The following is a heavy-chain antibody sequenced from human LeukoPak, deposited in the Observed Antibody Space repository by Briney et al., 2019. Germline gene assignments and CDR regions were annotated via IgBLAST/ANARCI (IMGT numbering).Heavy chain of an antibody. CDR3: ARDEGDGSYFDY. Sequence: SETLSLTCTVSGGSISSYYWSWIRQPPGKGLEWIGYIYYSGSTNYNPSLKSRVTISVDTSKNQFSLKLSSVTAADTAVYYCARDEGDGSYFDYWGQGTLVTVSS. V-gene: IGHV4-59*01. CDR2: IYYSGST. D-gene: IGHD2-15*01. CDR1: GGSISSYY. J-gene: IGHJ4*02.